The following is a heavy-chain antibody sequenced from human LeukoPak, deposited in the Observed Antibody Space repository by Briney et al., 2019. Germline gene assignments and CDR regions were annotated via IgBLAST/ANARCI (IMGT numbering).Heavy chain of an antibody. Sequence: GGSLRLSCAASGFTFSGFSMTWVCQAPGKGLEWVSTVTSSGSITYYADSVKGRFTNSRDNSKNTLYLQMNRLGAEDTAVYYCAKTMGAIDHDYWGQGALVTVSS. D-gene: IGHD1-26*01. CDR1: GFTFSGFS. J-gene: IGHJ4*02. CDR2: VTSSGSIT. V-gene: IGHV3-23*05. CDR3: AKTMGAIDHDY.